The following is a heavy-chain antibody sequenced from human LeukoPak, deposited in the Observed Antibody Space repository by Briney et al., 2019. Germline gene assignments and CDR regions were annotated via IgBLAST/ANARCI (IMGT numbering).Heavy chain of an antibody. CDR1: GFTFSSYS. D-gene: IGHD3-3*01. V-gene: IGHV3-21*01. CDR3: ARGGSGSHYYYYMDV. J-gene: IGHJ6*03. CDR2: ISSSSSYI. Sequence: PGGSLRLSCAASGFTFSSYSMNWVRQAPGKGLEWVSSISSSSSYIYYADSVKGRFTISRDNAKNSLYLQMNSLRAEDTAVYYCARGGSGSHYYYYMDVWGKGTTVTVSS.